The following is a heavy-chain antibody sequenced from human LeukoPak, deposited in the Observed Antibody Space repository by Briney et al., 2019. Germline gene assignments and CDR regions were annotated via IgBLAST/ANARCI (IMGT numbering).Heavy chain of an antibody. CDR1: GFTCSRYN. CDR3: ARDLDV. J-gene: IGHJ6*02. Sequence: GGSLRLSCAASGFTCSRYNRNWVRQSPGKGLEWVSSISSTGSYKYYADSVKGRFTISRDNARNSLYLQMNSLRAEDAAVYYCARDLDVWGQGTTVTVSS. CDR2: ISSTGSYK. V-gene: IGHV3-21*01.